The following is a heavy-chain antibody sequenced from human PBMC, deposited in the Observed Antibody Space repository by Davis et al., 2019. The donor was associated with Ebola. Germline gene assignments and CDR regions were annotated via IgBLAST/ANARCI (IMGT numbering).Heavy chain of an antibody. J-gene: IGHJ2*01. V-gene: IGHV3-48*04. CDR1: GFTFSSYS. CDR3: ARDGGVRWNYVQYFDL. D-gene: IGHD1-7*01. Sequence: GESLKISCAASGFTFSSYSMNWVRQAPGKGLEWVSYISSSSSTIYYADSVKGRFTISRDNAKNSLILQINSLRAEDTAFYHCARDGGVRWNYVQYFDLWGRGTLVTVSP. CDR2: ISSSSSTI.